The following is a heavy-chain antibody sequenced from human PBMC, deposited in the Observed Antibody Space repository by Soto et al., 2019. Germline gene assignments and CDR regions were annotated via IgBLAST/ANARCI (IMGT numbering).Heavy chain of an antibody. V-gene: IGHV3-30-3*01. CDR3: ARDIKDHYYGSGSYDYGMDV. CDR2: ISYDGSNK. J-gene: IGHJ6*02. CDR1: VFTFSSYA. Sequence: GSLRLSCAASVFTFSSYAMHWVRQAPGKGLEWVAVISYDGSNKYYADSVKGRFTISRDNSKNTLYLQMNSLRAEDTAVYYCARDIKDHYYGSGSYDYGMDVWGQGTTVTVSS. D-gene: IGHD3-10*01.